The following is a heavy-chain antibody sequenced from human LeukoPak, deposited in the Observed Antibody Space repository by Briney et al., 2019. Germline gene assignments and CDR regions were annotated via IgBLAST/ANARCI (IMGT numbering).Heavy chain of an antibody. CDR3: ARGVDYTNPLIDYYYYMDV. V-gene: IGHV4-39*01. CDR1: GGSISSSSYY. J-gene: IGHJ6*03. D-gene: IGHD4-11*01. Sequence: SETLSLTCTASGGSISSSSYYWGWIRQPPGKGLEWIGSIYYSGSTYYNPSLNSRVTISVDTSKNQFSLKLSSVTAADTAVYYSARGVDYTNPLIDYYYYMDVWGKGTTVTVSS. CDR2: IYYSGST.